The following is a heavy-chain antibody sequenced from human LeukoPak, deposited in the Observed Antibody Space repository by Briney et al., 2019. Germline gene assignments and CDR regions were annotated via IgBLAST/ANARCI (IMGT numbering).Heavy chain of an antibody. J-gene: IGHJ3*02. V-gene: IGHV3-53*01. CDR2: IYSGGST. D-gene: IGHD6-19*01. CDR1: GFTVSTNY. CDR3: ARDYESSGSNGAFDI. Sequence: GGSLRLSCAASGFTVSTNYMSWVRQAPGKGLEWVSVIYSGGSTHYAESVKGRFTISRDNSKNTVYLQMNSVRAEDAAVYYCARDYESSGSNGAFDIWGQGTMVTVSS.